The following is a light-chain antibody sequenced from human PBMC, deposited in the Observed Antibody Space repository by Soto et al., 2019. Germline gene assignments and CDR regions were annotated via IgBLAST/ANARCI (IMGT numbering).Light chain of an antibody. Sequence: EIVLTKSPGTLSLSPGERATLSCRASQSVSSNYLAWYQQKPGQAPRLLIYGAFNKATGIPNRFSASGSGTDFTLTISRLEPEDFAVYYCQQSDSSPLLTFGGGSRVEIK. CDR1: QSVSSNY. CDR3: QQSDSSPLLT. CDR2: GAF. V-gene: IGKV3-20*01. J-gene: IGKJ4*01.